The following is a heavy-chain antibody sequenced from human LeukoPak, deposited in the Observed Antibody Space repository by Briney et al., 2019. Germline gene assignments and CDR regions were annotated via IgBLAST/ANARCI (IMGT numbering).Heavy chain of an antibody. CDR2: ISSGSTYT. J-gene: IGHJ3*02. CDR1: GFTFSDYN. CDR3: VRGYCSGGSCPDAFDI. D-gene: IGHD2-15*01. Sequence: GGSLRLSCAASGFTFSDYNMNWVRQAPGKGLEWVSSISSGSTYTYYAHSMKGRFTVSRDNAKNSLYLQMNSLRAEDTAVYYCVRGYCSGGSCPDAFDIWGQGTMVTVSS. V-gene: IGHV3-21*01.